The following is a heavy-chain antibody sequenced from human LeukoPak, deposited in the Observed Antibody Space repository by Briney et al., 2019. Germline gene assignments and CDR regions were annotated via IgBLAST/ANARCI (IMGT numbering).Heavy chain of an antibody. V-gene: IGHV3-9*01. CDR1: GFTFDDYA. J-gene: IGHJ4*02. CDR3: AKGGGGYYYGSGSYLEW. Sequence: PGGSLRLSCAASGFTFDDYAMHWVRQAPGKGLEWVSGISWNSGRIGYADSVKGRFTISRDNAKNSLYLQMNSLRAEDTALYYCAKGGGGYYYGSGSYLEWWGQGILVTVSS. D-gene: IGHD3-10*01. CDR2: ISWNSGRI.